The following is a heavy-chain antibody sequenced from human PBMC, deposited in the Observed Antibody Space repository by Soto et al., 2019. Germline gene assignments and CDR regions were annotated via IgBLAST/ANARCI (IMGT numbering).Heavy chain of an antibody. Sequence: PSETLSLTCAVSGGSISSSNWWSWVRQPPGKGLEWIGEIYHSGSTNYNPSLKSRVTISVDKSKNQFSLKLSSVTAADTAVYYCARANSRAQTSNWFDPWGQGTLVTVSS. CDR2: IYHSGST. D-gene: IGHD6-13*01. V-gene: IGHV4-4*02. CDR3: ARANSRAQTSNWFDP. CDR1: GGSISSSNW. J-gene: IGHJ5*02.